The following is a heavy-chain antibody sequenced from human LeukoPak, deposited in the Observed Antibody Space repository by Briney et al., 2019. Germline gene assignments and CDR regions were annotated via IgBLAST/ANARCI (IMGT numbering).Heavy chain of an antibody. CDR3: ARIFGSGPGEYTWFDP. J-gene: IGHJ5*02. Sequence: SVTLSLTCTVSGGSVSSGTYYWYWIRQPPGKGLEWIGYIHYSGSTNYNPSLKTRVTISVDTSKNQFSLKLSSVTAADTAVYYCARIFGSGPGEYTWFDPWGQGTLVTVSS. CDR1: GGSVSSGTYY. D-gene: IGHD3-10*01. V-gene: IGHV4-61*01. CDR2: IHYSGST.